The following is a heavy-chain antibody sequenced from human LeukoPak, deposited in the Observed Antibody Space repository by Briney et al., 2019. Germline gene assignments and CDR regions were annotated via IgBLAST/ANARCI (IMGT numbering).Heavy chain of an antibody. Sequence: GASVKVSCKASGYTFTSYGISWVRRAPGQGLEWMGWISAYNGNTNYAQKLQGRVTMTTDTSTSTAYMELRSLRSDDTAVYYCARDYENIYYGSGVDYWGQGTLVTVSS. V-gene: IGHV1-18*01. D-gene: IGHD3-10*01. CDR3: ARDYENIYYGSGVDY. CDR1: GYTFTSYG. CDR2: ISAYNGNT. J-gene: IGHJ4*02.